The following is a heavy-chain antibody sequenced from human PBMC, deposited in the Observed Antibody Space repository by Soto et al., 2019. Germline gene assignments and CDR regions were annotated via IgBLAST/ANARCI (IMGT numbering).Heavy chain of an antibody. CDR3: ARHYCRGGSCYLDY. V-gene: IGHV4-59*08. Sequence: QVQLQESGPGLVKPSETLSLTCTVSGDSISSYYWSWIRQPPGKGLEWIGNIYHSGGTNYSPSPKSRVTISVDTSKNPFSLKLTSVTAADTAVYSCARHYCRGGSCYLDYWGQGTLVTVSS. CDR2: IYHSGGT. CDR1: GDSISSYY. J-gene: IGHJ4*02. D-gene: IGHD2-15*01.